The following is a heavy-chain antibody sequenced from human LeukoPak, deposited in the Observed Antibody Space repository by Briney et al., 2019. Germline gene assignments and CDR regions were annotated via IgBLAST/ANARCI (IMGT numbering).Heavy chain of an antibody. Sequence: ASVKVSCKASGYTLTNYFMHWVRQAPGQGPEWMGIINPSGGITSYAQKFQGRVTMARDMSTSTVYMELSGLTSEDTAVYYCARDGGTDPNAFDFWGQGTLVTVSS. CDR1: GYTLTNYF. J-gene: IGHJ4*02. CDR3: ARDGGTDPNAFDF. CDR2: INPSGGIT. V-gene: IGHV1-46*01. D-gene: IGHD1-26*01.